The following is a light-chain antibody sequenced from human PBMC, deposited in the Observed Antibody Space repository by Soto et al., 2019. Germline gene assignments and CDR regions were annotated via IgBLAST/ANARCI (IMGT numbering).Light chain of an antibody. V-gene: IGKV3-20*01. Sequence: EIVLTQSPGTLSLSPGERATLSCRASQSVSSSYFAWYQQKPGQTPRLLIYGASSRATGIPERFSGSGSGTDFTLTISRLEPEDFAVYYCQQYGSSPYTFGQGTKLEIK. J-gene: IGKJ2*01. CDR2: GAS. CDR1: QSVSSSY. CDR3: QQYGSSPYT.